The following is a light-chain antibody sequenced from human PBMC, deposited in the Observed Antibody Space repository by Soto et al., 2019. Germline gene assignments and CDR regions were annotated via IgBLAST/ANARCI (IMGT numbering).Light chain of an antibody. Sequence: DIQMTQSPSSLFASLGDRATVTCRASQTINNCLNWYHQKPGKDHKLLISGASSLHSGVPSRFSGGGSGTNFTLTINSVHPEDFGIYYCLHSLSPPRTFGPGTTV. J-gene: IGKJ1*01. CDR2: GAS. CDR1: QTINNC. CDR3: LHSLSPPRT. V-gene: IGKV1-39*01.